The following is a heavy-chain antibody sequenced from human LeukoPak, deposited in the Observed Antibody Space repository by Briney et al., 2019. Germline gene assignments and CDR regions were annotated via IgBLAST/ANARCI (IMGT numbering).Heavy chain of an antibody. V-gene: IGHV3-66*02. CDR3: ARNPTPPWFDP. J-gene: IGHJ5*02. CDR1: GFTFSSNY. Sequence: GGSLRLSCAASGFTFSSNYMSWVRQAPGKGLEWVSVIYSGGRTYYADSVKGRFTISRDNSKNTLYLQMNSLRAEDTAVYYCARNPTPPWFDPWGQGTLVAVSS. CDR2: IYSGGRT.